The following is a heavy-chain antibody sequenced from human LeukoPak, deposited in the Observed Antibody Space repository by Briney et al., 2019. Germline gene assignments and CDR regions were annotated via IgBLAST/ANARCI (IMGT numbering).Heavy chain of an antibody. CDR1: GGSFSTYS. Sequence: SETLSLTCAVYGGSFSTYSWSWIRQPPGKGLERIGDINYSGNTNYNPSFKSRVIASIDTSKDQFSLKLNSVTAGDTAVYYCARHVDMTTVNYYYLDVWGKGTTVTVSS. V-gene: IGHV4-34*01. CDR2: INYSGNT. D-gene: IGHD4-11*01. J-gene: IGHJ6*03. CDR3: ARHVDMTTVNYYYLDV.